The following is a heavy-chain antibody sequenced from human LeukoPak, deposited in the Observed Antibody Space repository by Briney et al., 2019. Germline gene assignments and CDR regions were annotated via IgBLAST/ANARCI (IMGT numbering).Heavy chain of an antibody. CDR1: GFTFSSYA. CDR2: ISSSSSTI. D-gene: IGHD2-21*01. J-gene: IGHJ4*02. CDR3: AKGLRYFDY. V-gene: IGHV3-23*01. Sequence: GGSLRLSCAASGFTFSSYAMSWVRQAPGKGLEWVSYISSSSSTIYYADSVKGRFTISRDNSKNTLYLQMNSLRAEDTAVYYCAKGLRYFDYWGQGTLVTVSS.